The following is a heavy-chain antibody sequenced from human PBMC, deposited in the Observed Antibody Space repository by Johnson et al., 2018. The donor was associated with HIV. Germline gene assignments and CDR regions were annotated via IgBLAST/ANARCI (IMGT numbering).Heavy chain of an antibody. Sequence: VQLVESGGGLVKPGGSLRLSCAASGFTFRSYDMHWVRQVTGKGLEWVSVIGTAGEAYYQGSVKGRFTISRENAKNSFYLQMNSLRAGDTAVYYCARDSNRYAFDIWGQGTMVTVSS. V-gene: IGHV3-13*01. CDR2: IGTAGEA. J-gene: IGHJ3*02. D-gene: IGHD2-8*01. CDR3: ARDSNRYAFDI. CDR1: GFTFRSYD.